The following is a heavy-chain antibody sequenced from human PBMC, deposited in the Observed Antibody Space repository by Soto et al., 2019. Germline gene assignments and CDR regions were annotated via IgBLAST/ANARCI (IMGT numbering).Heavy chain of an antibody. CDR1: GYTLTELS. CDR2: FDPEDGET. Sequence: ASVKVSCKVSGYTLTELSMHWVQQAPGKGLEWMGGFDPEDGETIYAQKFQGRVTMTEDTSTDTAYMELSSLRSEDTAVYYCATRLLHLGELSSHDAFDIWGQGTMVTVSS. CDR3: ATRLLHLGELSSHDAFDI. D-gene: IGHD3-16*02. J-gene: IGHJ3*02. V-gene: IGHV1-24*01.